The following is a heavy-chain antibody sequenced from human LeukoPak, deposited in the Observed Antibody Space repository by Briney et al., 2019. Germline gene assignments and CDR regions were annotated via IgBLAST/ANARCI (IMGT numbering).Heavy chain of an antibody. D-gene: IGHD3-10*01. J-gene: IGHJ4*02. CDR2: ISSNSRYI. Sequence: GGSLRLSCAASGFAFSDYTINWVRQAPGKGLEWVSSISSNSRYIYYADSVKGRLTISRDNAENSVYLQMNSLRAEDTAVYFCAIDGLGSYDYWGQGTLVTVSS. CDR1: GFAFSDYT. CDR3: AIDGLGSYDY. V-gene: IGHV3-21*01.